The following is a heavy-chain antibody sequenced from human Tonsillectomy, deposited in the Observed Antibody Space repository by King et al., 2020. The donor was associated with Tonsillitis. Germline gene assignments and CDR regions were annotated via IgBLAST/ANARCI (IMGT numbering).Heavy chain of an antibody. V-gene: IGHV3-30*18. Sequence: EQLVQSGGGVVQPGRSLRLSCAASGFTFSNYGMNWVRQAPGKGLEWVAVISCDGSNKSYAASVKGRFTISRDNSKNTLYLQMNSLRAEDTAVYYCAKVCVSWSVYYTPDYWGQGTLVTVSS. CDR3: AKVCVSWSVYYTPDY. CDR2: ISCDGSNK. J-gene: IGHJ4*02. D-gene: IGHD3-3*01. CDR1: GFTFSNYG.